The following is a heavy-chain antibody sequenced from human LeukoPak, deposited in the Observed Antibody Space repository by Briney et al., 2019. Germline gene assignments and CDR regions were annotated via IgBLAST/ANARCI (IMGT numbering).Heavy chain of an antibody. D-gene: IGHD1-1*01. CDR1: GYTFTSYG. V-gene: IGHV1-69*13. CDR3: ARGNGAMDV. CDR2: IISFFGAA. J-gene: IGHJ6*02. Sequence: ASVKVSCKASGYTFTSYGISWVRQAPGQGLEWMGGIISFFGAAHYIQKFQGRLTITADESTSTAYMELSSLRSEDTAVYYCARGNGAMDVWGQGTTVTVSS.